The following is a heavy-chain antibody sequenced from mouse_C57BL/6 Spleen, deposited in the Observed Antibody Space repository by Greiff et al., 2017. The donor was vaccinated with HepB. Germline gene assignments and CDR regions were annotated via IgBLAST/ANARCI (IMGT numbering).Heavy chain of an antibody. V-gene: IGHV1-64*01. CDR2: IHPNSGST. D-gene: IGHD3-2*02. J-gene: IGHJ4*01. CDR3: ARRAQATAMDY. CDR1: GYTFTSYW. Sequence: VQLQQPGAELVKPGASVKLSCKASGYTFTSYWMHWVKQRPGQGLEWIGMIHPNSGSTNYNEKFKSKATLTVDKSSSTAYMQLSSLTSEDSAVYYCARRAQATAMDYWGQGTSVTVSS.